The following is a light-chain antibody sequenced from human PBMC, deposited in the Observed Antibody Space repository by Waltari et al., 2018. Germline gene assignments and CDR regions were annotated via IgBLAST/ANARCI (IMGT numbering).Light chain of an antibody. J-gene: IGKJ2*01. CDR1: QSISNF. CDR3: QQSYNSPPT. V-gene: IGKV1-39*01. CDR2: GAS. Sequence: DIQMTQSPSSLSASVGDRVTITCRASQSISNFLNWYQQKPGKAPDLLIYGASTLQSGVPSRFSGGGSGTDFTLTISILQPEDFATYYCQQSYNSPPTFGQGTKLEIK.